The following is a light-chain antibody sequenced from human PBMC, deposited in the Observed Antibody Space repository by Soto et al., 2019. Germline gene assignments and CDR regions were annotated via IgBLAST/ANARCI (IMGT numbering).Light chain of an antibody. CDR1: QSISSR. CDR3: QQYNSYPHT. V-gene: IGKV1-5*03. J-gene: IGKJ4*01. Sequence: DIQMTQSPSTLSASVGERATLTCRASQSISSRLAWYQQKPGNAPTILIYKASSFESGVPPRFSGSGSGTEFTLNISSLEPDDFATYYCQQYNSYPHTFGGGTKVEIK. CDR2: KAS.